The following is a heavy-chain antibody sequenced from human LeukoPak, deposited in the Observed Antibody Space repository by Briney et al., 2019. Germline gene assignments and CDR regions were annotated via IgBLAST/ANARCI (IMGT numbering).Heavy chain of an antibody. J-gene: IGHJ6*02. CDR3: AREEDSTTIRASHDMDV. D-gene: IGHD6-6*01. V-gene: IGHV3-21*01. Sequence: GGSLRLSCAASGFTFSDYTMNWVRQAPGKGLEWLSCISRGGAYIYYADSVRGRFTISRDNAKNSLSLQMNSLGVEDTAIYYCAREEDSTTIRASHDMDVWGQGTTVTVS. CDR1: GFTFSDYT. CDR2: ISRGGAYI.